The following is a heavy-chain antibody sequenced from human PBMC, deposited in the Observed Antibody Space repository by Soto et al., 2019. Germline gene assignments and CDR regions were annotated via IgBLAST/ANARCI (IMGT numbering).Heavy chain of an antibody. CDR2: ISPSSGYT. Sequence: VKVSCKASGYSFTNYGFCWVRQVPGQGLEWMGYISPSSGYTTYAPNLQERVIMATDSSTTTVYMELRSLTSDDTAVYYCAREMWTRSGPQNFFDYWGQGALVTVSS. CDR3: AREMWTRSGPQNFFDY. J-gene: IGHJ4*02. CDR1: GYSFTNYG. D-gene: IGHD6-25*01. V-gene: IGHV1-18*01.